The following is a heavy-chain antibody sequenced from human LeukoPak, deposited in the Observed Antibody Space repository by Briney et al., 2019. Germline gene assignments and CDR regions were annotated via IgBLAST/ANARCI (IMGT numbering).Heavy chain of an antibody. CDR3: ARVPDSSIWVEYFQH. Sequence: GASVKVSCKASGYTFTGYYMHWVRQAPGQGLEWMGWINPNSGGTNYAQKFQGRVTMTRDTSISTAYMELSRLRSDDTAVYYCARVPDSSIWVEYFQHWGQGTLVTVSS. D-gene: IGHD6-13*01. CDR1: GYTFTGYY. J-gene: IGHJ1*01. V-gene: IGHV1-2*02. CDR2: INPNSGGT.